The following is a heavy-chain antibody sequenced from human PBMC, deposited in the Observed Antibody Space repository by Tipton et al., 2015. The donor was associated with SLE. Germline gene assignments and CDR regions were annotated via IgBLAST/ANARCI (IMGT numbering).Heavy chain of an antibody. CDR1: GGSISFDY. V-gene: IGHV4-4*07. Sequence: TLSLTCTVSGGSISFDYWSWIRQSAGRGLGWIGRIYSSGDRDYNPSLRSRVTMSIDASQNRVSLRLKSVSAADTAVYYCARGSDGEYVRCFDVWGPGTLVTVSS. J-gene: IGHJ2*01. CDR3: ARGSDGEYVRCFDV. D-gene: IGHD4-17*01. CDR2: IYSSGDR.